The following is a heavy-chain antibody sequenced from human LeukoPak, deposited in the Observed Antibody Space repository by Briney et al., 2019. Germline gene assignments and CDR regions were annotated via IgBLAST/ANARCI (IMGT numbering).Heavy chain of an antibody. CDR2: ISGSGGST. Sequence: GGSLRLSCEASGLALSSYAMSWVRQAPGQGLEWVSAISGSGGSTYYADSVKGRFTISRDNSKNTLYLQMNSLRAEDTAVYYCAKDRITIFGVVHTEFDYWGQGTLVTVSS. J-gene: IGHJ4*02. D-gene: IGHD3-3*01. V-gene: IGHV3-23*01. CDR1: GLALSSYA. CDR3: AKDRITIFGVVHTEFDY.